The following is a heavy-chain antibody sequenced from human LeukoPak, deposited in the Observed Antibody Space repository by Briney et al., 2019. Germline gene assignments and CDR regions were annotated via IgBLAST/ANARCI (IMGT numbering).Heavy chain of an antibody. J-gene: IGHJ4*02. Sequence: GRSLRPSCAASGFTFSSYAMHWVRQAPGKGLEGVAVISYDGSNKYYADSVKGPFSISRDNSKNTLYLQMNSLRAEDTAVYYCASPQLDCSSTSCYLTYWGQGTLVTVSS. CDR1: GFTFSSYA. CDR2: ISYDGSNK. D-gene: IGHD2-2*01. V-gene: IGHV3-30*04. CDR3: ASPQLDCSSTSCYLTY.